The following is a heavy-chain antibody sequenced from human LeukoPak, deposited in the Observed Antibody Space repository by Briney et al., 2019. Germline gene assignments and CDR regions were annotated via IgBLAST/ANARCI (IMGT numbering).Heavy chain of an antibody. V-gene: IGHV3-23*01. J-gene: IGHJ5*02. CDR2: ISGSGGST. D-gene: IGHD3-22*01. Sequence: GGSLRLSCSASGFAFSSHWMHWVRQAPGKGLEWVSAISGSGGSTYYADSVKGRFTISRDNSKNTLYLQMNSLRAEDTAVYYCAKCRGYYDSSGYYSPWGQGTLVTVSS. CDR3: AKCRGYYDSSGYYSP. CDR1: GFAFSSHW.